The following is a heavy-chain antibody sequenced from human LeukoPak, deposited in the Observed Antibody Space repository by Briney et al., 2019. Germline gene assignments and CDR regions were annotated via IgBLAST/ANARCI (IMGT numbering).Heavy chain of an antibody. CDR3: ARLLRYFDRGMDV. CDR1: GYFISSGYY. J-gene: IGHJ6*04. D-gene: IGHD3-9*01. CDR2: IYHSEST. Sequence: PSETLSLTCAVSGYFISSGYYWGWIRQPPGKGLEWIGNIYHSESTNYNPSLKSRVTISVDTSKNQFSPKLSSVTAADTAVYYCARLLRYFDRGMDVWGKGTTVTVSS. V-gene: IGHV4-38-2*01.